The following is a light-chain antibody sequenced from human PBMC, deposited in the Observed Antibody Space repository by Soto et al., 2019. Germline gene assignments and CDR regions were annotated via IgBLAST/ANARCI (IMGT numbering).Light chain of an antibody. V-gene: IGLV1-44*01. CDR2: GDD. Sequence: QSVLTQPPSTSGTPGHRVTISCSGTRSNIGSSTVNWYQQLPGTAPKLLIYGDDQRPSGVPDRFSGSKSGTSVFLAISGLQSEGEADYYCTAWDNSLSAVVFGGGTQLTVL. CDR1: RSNIGSST. CDR3: TAWDNSLSAVV. J-gene: IGLJ2*01.